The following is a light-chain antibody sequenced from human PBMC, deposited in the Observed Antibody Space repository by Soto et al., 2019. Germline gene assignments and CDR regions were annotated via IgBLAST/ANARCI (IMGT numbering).Light chain of an antibody. CDR2: DAS. CDR3: QQSYSTPIT. V-gene: IGKV1-5*01. Sequence: DIQMTQAPSTLSASVVYRVTITCLASQSISSWLAWYQQKPGKAPKLLIYDASSLESGVPSRFSGSGSGTDFTLTISSLQPEDFATFYCQQSYSTPITFGQGTRLEI. CDR1: QSISSW. J-gene: IGKJ5*01.